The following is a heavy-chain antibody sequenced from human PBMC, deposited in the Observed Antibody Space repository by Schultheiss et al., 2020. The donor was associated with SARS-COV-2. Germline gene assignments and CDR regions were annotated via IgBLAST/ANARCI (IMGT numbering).Heavy chain of an antibody. CDR3: ARKTQLLYAFDI. Sequence: SQTLSLTCAVYGGSFSGYYWSWIRQPPGKGLEWIGEINYSGSTNYNPSLKSRVTISVDTSKNQFSLKLSSVTAADTAVYYCARKTQLLYAFDIWGQGTMVTVSS. CDR2: INYSGST. D-gene: IGHD2-2*01. V-gene: IGHV4-34*01. CDR1: GGSFSGYY. J-gene: IGHJ3*02.